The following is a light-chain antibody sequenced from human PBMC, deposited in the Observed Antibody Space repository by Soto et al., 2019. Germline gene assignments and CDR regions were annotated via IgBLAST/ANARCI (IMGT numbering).Light chain of an antibody. CDR3: SSYAGSNNVL. Sequence: QSALTQPPSASGSPGQSVTISCTGTSNDVGGYDYVSWYQQHPGKAPKLMIYEVNKRPSGVPDRFSGSKSGNTASLTVSGLQPEDEADYYCSSYAGSNNVLFGGGTKVTVL. CDR1: SNDVGGYDY. CDR2: EVN. V-gene: IGLV2-8*01. J-gene: IGLJ2*01.